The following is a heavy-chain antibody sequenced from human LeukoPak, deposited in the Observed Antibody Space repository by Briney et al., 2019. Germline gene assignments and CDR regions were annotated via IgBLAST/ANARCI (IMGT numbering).Heavy chain of an antibody. CDR3: ARDRHSNGWPNWFDP. CDR2: IYYSGST. J-gene: IGHJ5*02. V-gene: IGHV4-59*01. D-gene: IGHD6-19*01. Sequence: SEILSLTCTVPGGSLSSYYCSWIRQPPGKGLEWTGSIYYSGSTNYNPSLKSRATISVDTSKNQFSLKLSSVTAADTAVYYCARDRHSNGWPNWFDPWGQGTLVTVSS. CDR1: GGSLSSYY.